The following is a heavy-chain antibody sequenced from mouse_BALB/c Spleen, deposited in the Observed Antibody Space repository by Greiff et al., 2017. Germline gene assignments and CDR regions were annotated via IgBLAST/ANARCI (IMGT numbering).Heavy chain of an antibody. CDR1: GFSLTSYG. CDR3: ARDPEGYYGSAMDY. D-gene: IGHD1-1*01. Sequence: VQLVESGPGLVAPSQSLSITCTVSGFSLTSYGVHWVRQPPGKGLEWLGVIWAGGSTNYNSALMSRLSISKDNSKSQVFLKMNSLQTDDTAMYYCARDPEGYYGSAMDYWGQGTSVTVSS. CDR2: IWAGGST. V-gene: IGHV2-9*02. J-gene: IGHJ4*01.